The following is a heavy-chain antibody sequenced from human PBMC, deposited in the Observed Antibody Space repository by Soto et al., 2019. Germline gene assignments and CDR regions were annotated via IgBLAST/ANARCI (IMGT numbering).Heavy chain of an antibody. CDR3: AKDPIGGSGWYSSSNWFDP. CDR1: GFTFSSYA. V-gene: IGHV3-23*01. CDR2: ISGSGGST. Sequence: ELQLLESGGGLVQPGGSLRLSCAASGFTFSSYAMSWVRQAPGKGLEWVSAISGSGGSTYYADSVKSRFTISRDNSKNTLYLQMNSLRAEDTAVYYCAKDPIGGSGWYSSSNWFDPWGQGTLVTVSS. D-gene: IGHD6-19*01. J-gene: IGHJ5*02.